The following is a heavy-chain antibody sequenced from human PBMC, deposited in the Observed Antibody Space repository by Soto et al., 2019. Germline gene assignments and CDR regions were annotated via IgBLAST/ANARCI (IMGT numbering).Heavy chain of an antibody. CDR2: IYYSGST. CDR1: GGSISSGGYY. J-gene: IGHJ4*02. V-gene: IGHV4-31*03. CDR3: ARTPYDFQIAFDY. D-gene: IGHD3-16*01. Sequence: SETLSLTCTVSGGSISSGGYYWSWIRQHPGKGLEWIGYIYYSGSTYYNPSLKSRVTISVDTSKNQFSLKLSSVTAADTAVYYCARTPYDFQIAFDYWGQGTLVTVSS.